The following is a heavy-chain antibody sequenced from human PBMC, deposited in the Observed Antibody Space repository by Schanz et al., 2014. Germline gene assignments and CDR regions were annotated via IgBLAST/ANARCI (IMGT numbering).Heavy chain of an antibody. CDR2: INPSVGNT. CDR3: ARGPSTGAFDI. J-gene: IGHJ3*02. Sequence: QVQLVQSGAEVKKPGASVKVSCEASGYTFTSYYIHWFRRAPGQGLEWMGLINPSVGNTNYAQKFRGRVTMTRDTSTSTVYMELSSLRSEDTAVYFCARGPSTGAFDIWGRGTMVTVSS. CDR1: GYTFTSYY. V-gene: IGHV1-46*03.